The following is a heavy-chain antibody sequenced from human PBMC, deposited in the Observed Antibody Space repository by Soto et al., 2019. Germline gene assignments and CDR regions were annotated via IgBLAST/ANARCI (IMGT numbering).Heavy chain of an antibody. Sequence: SCKACGCTFTGHYIHWVRQAPGKGLEWVSTISSNSAYIYYTDALRGRFTISRDNAKNSLHLQMNSLRAEDTAVYYCTRDASRDSSARGWFDPWGPGTLVTVSS. CDR1: GCTFTGHY. J-gene: IGHJ5*02. CDR2: ISSNSAYI. CDR3: TRDASRDSSARGWFDP. V-gene: IGHV3-21*01. D-gene: IGHD6-13*01.